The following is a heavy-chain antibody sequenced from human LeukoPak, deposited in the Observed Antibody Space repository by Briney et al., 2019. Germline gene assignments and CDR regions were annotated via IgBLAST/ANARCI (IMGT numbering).Heavy chain of an antibody. CDR3: ARARGLRYFTDY. V-gene: IGHV3-21*01. CDR1: GFTFSSYS. CDR2: ISSSSSYI. D-gene: IGHD3-9*01. Sequence: GGSLRLSCAASGFTFSSYSMNWVRQAPGKGLEWVSSISSSSSYIYYADSVKGRFTISRDNAKNSLYLQMNSLRAEDTAAYYCARARGLRYFTDYWGQGTLVTVSS. J-gene: IGHJ4*02.